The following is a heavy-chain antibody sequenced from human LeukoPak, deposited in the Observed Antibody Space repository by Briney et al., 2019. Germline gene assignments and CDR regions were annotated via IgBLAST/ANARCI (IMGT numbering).Heavy chain of an antibody. Sequence: PGGSLRLSCAASGFTVSSNYMSWVRQAPGKGLEWVSVIYSGGSTYYADSVKGRFTISRDNAKNSLYLQMNSLRAEDTAVYYCARDLYDSSGYEDYWGQGTLVTVSS. D-gene: IGHD3-22*01. J-gene: IGHJ4*02. V-gene: IGHV3-66*01. CDR3: ARDLYDSSGYEDY. CDR1: GFTVSSNY. CDR2: IYSGGST.